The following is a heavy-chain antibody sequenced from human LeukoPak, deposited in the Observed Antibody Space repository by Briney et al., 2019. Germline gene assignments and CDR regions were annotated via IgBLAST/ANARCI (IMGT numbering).Heavy chain of an antibody. CDR3: ARVFPPTTVTTWSVDV. D-gene: IGHD4-17*01. CDR1: GYTFTSYG. Sequence: ASVKVSCKASGYTFTSYGISWLRQAPGQGLEWMGWISAYSGNTNYPQKFQGRVTMTTDTSTTTAYMELRSLRSDDTAVYYCARVFPPTTVTTWSVDVWGQGTTVTVSS. V-gene: IGHV1-18*01. CDR2: ISAYSGNT. J-gene: IGHJ6*02.